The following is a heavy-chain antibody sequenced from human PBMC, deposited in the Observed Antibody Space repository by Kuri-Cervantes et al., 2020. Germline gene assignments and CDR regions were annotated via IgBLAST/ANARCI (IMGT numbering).Heavy chain of an antibody. J-gene: IGHJ6*02. CDR3: ARDDVTTSGLVYYYGMDV. V-gene: IGHV3-33*01. CDR1: GFTFSSYG. CDR2: IWYDGSNK. D-gene: IGHD3/OR15-3a*01. Sequence: GESLKISCAASGFTFSSYGMHWVRQAPGKGLEWVAVIWYDGSNKYYADSVKGRFTISRDNSKNTLYLQMNSLRAEDTAVYYCARDDVTTSGLVYYYGMDVWGQGTTVTVSS.